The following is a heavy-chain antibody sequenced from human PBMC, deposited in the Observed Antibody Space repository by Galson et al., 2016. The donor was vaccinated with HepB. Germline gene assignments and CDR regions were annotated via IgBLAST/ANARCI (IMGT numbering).Heavy chain of an antibody. CDR3: AREGSYYTLDY. Sequence: SVKVSCKAPGYTFINYAMHWVRQAPGQRLEWMGWINPGNGDTKYSQKFQGRVTISRDTSASTAYMELSSLISEDTAVYYCAREGSYYTLDYWGQGTLVTVSS. D-gene: IGHD1-26*01. V-gene: IGHV1-3*01. CDR2: INPGNGDT. J-gene: IGHJ4*02. CDR1: GYTFINYA.